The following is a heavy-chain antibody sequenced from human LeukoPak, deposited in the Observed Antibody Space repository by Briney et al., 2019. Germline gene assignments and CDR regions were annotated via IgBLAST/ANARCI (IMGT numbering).Heavy chain of an antibody. CDR2: ISSSGNT. V-gene: IGHV4-39*02. Sequence: SETLSLTCIVSGGSTSGVNYYWGWIRQPPGKGLEWIGGISSSGNTYYNPSLKSRITISIDTSKNHFSLKLSSVTAADTAVYYCARVEDMGDYRYWYFDVWGRGTLVTVSS. CDR3: ARVEDMGDYRYWYFDV. J-gene: IGHJ2*01. D-gene: IGHD1-26*01. CDR1: GGSTSGVNYY.